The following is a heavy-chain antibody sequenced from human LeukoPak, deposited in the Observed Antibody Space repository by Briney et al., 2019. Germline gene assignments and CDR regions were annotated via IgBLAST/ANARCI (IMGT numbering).Heavy chain of an antibody. CDR2: IYTSGST. V-gene: IGHV4-4*07. J-gene: IGHJ6*03. Sequence: SESLTLTCTASGGTISSYYRSWIRQPAGKGLEWIGRIYTSGSTNYNPSLKSRVTMSVDTSKNRFSLKLSSVTAADTAVYYCARKSYMDVWGKGTTVTVSS. CDR3: ARKSYMDV. CDR1: GGTISSYY.